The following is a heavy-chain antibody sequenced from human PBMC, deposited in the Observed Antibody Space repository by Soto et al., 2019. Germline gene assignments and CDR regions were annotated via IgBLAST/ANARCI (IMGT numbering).Heavy chain of an antibody. CDR2: IIPIFGTA. J-gene: IGHJ4*02. D-gene: IGHD3-9*01. CDR3: ATKAYDILTGYYNVIGYFDY. V-gene: IGHV1-69*13. CDR1: GGTFSSYA. Sequence: SVKVSCKASGGTFSSYAISWVRQAPGQGLEWMGGIIPIFGTANYAQKFQGRVTITADESTSTAYMELSSLRSEDTAVYYCATKAYDILTGYYNVIGYFDYWGQGTLVTVSS.